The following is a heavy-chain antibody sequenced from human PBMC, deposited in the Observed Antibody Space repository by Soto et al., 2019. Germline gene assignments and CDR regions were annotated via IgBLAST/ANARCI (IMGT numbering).Heavy chain of an antibody. CDR3: AKGRPSYSNWFDP. D-gene: IGHD3-10*01. Sequence: GGSRRLSCSASGFTFSSYAMSWVGQAPGKGLEWGSAISGSGGSTYYADSVKGRFTISGDNSKNTLYLQMNSLRAEDTAVYYCAKGRPSYSNWFDPWGQGTLVTVSS. V-gene: IGHV3-23*01. J-gene: IGHJ5*02. CDR2: ISGSGGST. CDR1: GFTFSSYA.